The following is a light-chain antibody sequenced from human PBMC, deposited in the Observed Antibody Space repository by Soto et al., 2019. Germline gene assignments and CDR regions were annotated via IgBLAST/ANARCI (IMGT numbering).Light chain of an antibody. J-gene: IGLJ2*01. V-gene: IGLV1-51*01. CDR2: DND. Sequence: QSVLTQPPSVSAAPGQKVTILCSGDSSNIGSSFVSWYQQVPGTAPKLLIYDNDKRHSEIPDRFSASKSGASASLDITGLQSGDEADYHCAAWDTRLCAVLFGGGTKLTVL. CDR3: AAWDTRLCAVL. CDR1: SSNIGSSF.